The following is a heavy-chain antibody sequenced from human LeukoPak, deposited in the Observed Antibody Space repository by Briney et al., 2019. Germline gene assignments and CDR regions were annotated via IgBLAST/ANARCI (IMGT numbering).Heavy chain of an antibody. Sequence: SETLSLTCAVSGGSINSHYWGWIRQPPGKGLQWIGDIYYTGKINYNPSLKSRVTITLGTSKDHLSLNLTSVLAADTAIYYCVRRDTGWNYFDYWGQGILITVSS. V-gene: IGHV4-59*08. CDR1: GGSINSHY. CDR3: VRRDTGWNYFDY. J-gene: IGHJ4*02. D-gene: IGHD6-19*01. CDR2: IYYTGKI.